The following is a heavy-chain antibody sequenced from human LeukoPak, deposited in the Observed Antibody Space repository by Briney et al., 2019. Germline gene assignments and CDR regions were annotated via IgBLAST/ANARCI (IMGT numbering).Heavy chain of an antibody. CDR3: ARELDP. V-gene: IGHV3-7*01. CDR2: IQKDGSEK. J-gene: IGHJ5*02. Sequence: PGGSLTLSCVASGFTFSNYWMSWVRQAPGKGLEWVANIQKDGSEKHYVASVEGRFTISRDNAENSLFLQLNSLRVGDTAVYYCARELDPWGQGTLVTVSS. CDR1: GFTFSNYW.